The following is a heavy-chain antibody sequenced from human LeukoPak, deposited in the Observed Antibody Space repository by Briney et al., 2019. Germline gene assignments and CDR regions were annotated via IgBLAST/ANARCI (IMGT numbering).Heavy chain of an antibody. CDR2: MNPNSGNT. V-gene: IGHV1-8*01. CDR3: ARVSDAPPSSGWYGTSYYFDY. D-gene: IGHD6-19*01. Sequence: GASVKVSCKASGYTFTSYDINWVRQATGQGLEWMGWMNPNSGNTGYAQKFQGRVTMTRNTSISTAYMELSSLRSEDTAVYYCARVSDAPPSSGWYGTSYYFDYWGQGTLVTVSS. J-gene: IGHJ4*02. CDR1: GYTFTSYD.